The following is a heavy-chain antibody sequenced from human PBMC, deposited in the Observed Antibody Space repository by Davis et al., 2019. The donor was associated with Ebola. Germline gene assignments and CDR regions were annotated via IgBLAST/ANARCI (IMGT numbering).Heavy chain of an antibody. V-gene: IGHV3-30*03. CDR2: ISYDGSNK. CDR1: GFTFSSYG. J-gene: IGHJ4*02. Sequence: PGGSLRLSCAASGFTFSSYGMHWVRQAPGKGLEWVAVISYDGSNKYYADSVKGRFTISRDNPKNSLYLQMDNLRAEDTAVYYCARQRSDYSHDHLGQGTLVTVSS. D-gene: IGHD5-12*01. CDR3: ARQRSDYSHDH.